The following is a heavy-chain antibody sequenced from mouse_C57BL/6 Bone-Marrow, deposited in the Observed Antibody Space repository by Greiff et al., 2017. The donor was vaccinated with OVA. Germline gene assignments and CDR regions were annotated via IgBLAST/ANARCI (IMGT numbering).Heavy chain of an antibody. CDR3: ARAGFYYGNDY. J-gene: IGHJ2*01. V-gene: IGHV1-82*01. CDR1: GYAFSSSW. CDR2: IYPGDGDT. Sequence: QVQLQQSGPELVKPGASVKISCKASGYAFSSSWMNWVKQRPGKGLEWIGRIYPGDGDTNYNGKFKGKATLTADKSSSTAYMQLSSLTSEDSAVYFCARAGFYYGNDYWGQGTTLTVSS. D-gene: IGHD2-1*01.